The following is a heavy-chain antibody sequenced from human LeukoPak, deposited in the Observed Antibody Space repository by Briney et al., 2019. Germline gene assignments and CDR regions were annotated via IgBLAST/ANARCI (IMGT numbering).Heavy chain of an antibody. CDR2: INPHSGRT. CDR3: ARGGEDSYCFDY. D-gene: IGHD5-18*01. J-gene: IGHJ4*02. V-gene: IGHV1-2*02. CDR1: GYTFTRLY. Sequence: ASVKLSCKVSGYTFTRLYVHCVRQPPGHGLEWMGWINPHSGRTNYTKKFQGRVTMTRNASMNTAYMELNRLRSDDTAVYYCARGGEDSYCFDYWGQGTMVTVSS.